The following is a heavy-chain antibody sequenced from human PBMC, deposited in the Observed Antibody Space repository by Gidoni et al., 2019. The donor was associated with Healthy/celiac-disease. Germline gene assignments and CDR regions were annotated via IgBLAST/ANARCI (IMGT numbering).Heavy chain of an antibody. Sequence: EVQLVESGGGLVKPGGSLRLSCAASGFTFSRYRMNWVRQAPGKGLEWVSSISSSSSYIYYADSVKGRFTISRDNAKNSLYLQMNSLRAEDTAVYYCARDLGAAGNYYYYGMDVWGQGTTVTVSS. J-gene: IGHJ6*02. CDR2: ISSSSSYI. V-gene: IGHV3-21*01. D-gene: IGHD6-13*01. CDR1: GFTFSRYR. CDR3: ARDLGAAGNYYYYGMDV.